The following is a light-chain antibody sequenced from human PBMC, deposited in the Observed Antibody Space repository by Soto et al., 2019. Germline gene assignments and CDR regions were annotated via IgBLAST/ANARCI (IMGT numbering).Light chain of an antibody. CDR2: SNN. V-gene: IGLV1-44*01. CDR1: SSNIGSNT. Sequence: QLVLTQPPSASGTPGQRVTISCSGSSSNIGSNTVNWYQQLPGTAPKLLIYSNNQRPSGVPDRFSGSKSGNSASLAISGRQSEDEADYYCAAWDDSLNGYVFGTGTKVTVL. CDR3: AAWDDSLNGYV. J-gene: IGLJ1*01.